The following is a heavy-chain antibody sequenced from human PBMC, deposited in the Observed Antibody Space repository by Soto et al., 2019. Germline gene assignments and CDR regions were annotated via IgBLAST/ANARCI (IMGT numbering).Heavy chain of an antibody. V-gene: IGHV1-3*01. CDR1: GYTFTSYA. D-gene: IGHD3-22*01. CDR2: INAGNSNT. CDR3: ARSRNYYDSSGYYYGLDY. Sequence: ASVKVSCKASGYTFTSYAMHWVRQAPGQRLEWMGWINAGNSNTKYSQKFQGRVTITRDTSASTAYMELSSLRSEDTAVYYCARSRNYYDSSGYYYGLDYWGQGTLVTVSS. J-gene: IGHJ4*02.